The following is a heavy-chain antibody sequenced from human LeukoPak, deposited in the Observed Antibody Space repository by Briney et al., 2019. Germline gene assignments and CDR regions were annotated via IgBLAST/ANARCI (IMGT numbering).Heavy chain of an antibody. CDR2: MNPNSGNT. CDR1: GYTFTSYD. J-gene: IGHJ5*02. V-gene: IGHV1-8*01. Sequence: ASVKVSCKASGYTFTSYDINWVRQANGQGLERMGWMNPNSGNTGYAQKFQGRVTMTRNTSISTAYMELSSLRSEDTAVYYCARGKLITIFGVVITSNWFDPWGQGTLVTVSS. D-gene: IGHD3-3*01. CDR3: ARGKLITIFGVVITSNWFDP.